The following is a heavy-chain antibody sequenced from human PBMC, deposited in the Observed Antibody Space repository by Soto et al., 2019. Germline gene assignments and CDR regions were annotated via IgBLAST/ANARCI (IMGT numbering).Heavy chain of an antibody. D-gene: IGHD6-13*01. J-gene: IGHJ4*02. CDR2: INSDGSST. CDR1: GFTFSSYW. CDR3: ARATYSTLGGESDY. V-gene: IGHV3-74*01. Sequence: GGSLRLSCAASGFTFSSYWMHWVRQAPGKGLVWVSRINSDGSSTSYADSVKGRFTISRDNAKNTLYLQMNSLRAEDTAVYYCARATYSTLGGESDYWGQGTLVTVSS.